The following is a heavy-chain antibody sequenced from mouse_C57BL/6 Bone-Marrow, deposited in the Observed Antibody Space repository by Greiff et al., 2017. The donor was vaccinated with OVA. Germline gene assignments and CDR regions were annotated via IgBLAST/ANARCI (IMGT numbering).Heavy chain of an antibody. D-gene: IGHD1-1*01. CDR1: GYTFTDYY. J-gene: IGHJ4*01. CDR2: IYPGSGNT. CDR3: AREVYGSSYAMDY. V-gene: IGHV1-76*01. Sequence: QVQLQQSGAELVRPGASVKLSCKASGYTFTDYYINWVKQRPGQGLEWIARIYPGSGNTYYNEKFKGKATLTAEKSSSTAYMQLSSLTSEDSAVYFCAREVYGSSYAMDYWGQGTSVTVSS.